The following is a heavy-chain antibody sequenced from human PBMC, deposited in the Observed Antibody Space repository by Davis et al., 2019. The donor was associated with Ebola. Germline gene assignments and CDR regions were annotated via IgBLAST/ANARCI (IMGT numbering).Heavy chain of an antibody. D-gene: IGHD1-1*01. CDR1: GGSFSGYY. CDR2: INHSGST. V-gene: IGHV4-34*01. J-gene: IGHJ6*02. Sequence: SETLSLTCAVYGGSFSGYYWSWIRQPPGKGLEWIGEINHSGSTNYNPSLKSRVTISVDTSKNQFSLKLSSVTAADTAVYYCARVGYKGYGNYYYGVDVWGQGNTVSVFS. CDR3: ARVGYKGYGNYYYGVDV.